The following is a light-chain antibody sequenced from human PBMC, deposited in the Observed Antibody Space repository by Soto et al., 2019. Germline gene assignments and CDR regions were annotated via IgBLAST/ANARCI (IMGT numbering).Light chain of an antibody. CDR2: WAS. CDR1: QSVLYSSNNKNY. J-gene: IGKJ5*01. CDR3: QQYYSSPIN. V-gene: IGKV4-1*01. Sequence: DIVMTQSPDSLAVSLGERATINCKSSQSVLYSSNNKNYLAWYQQKPGHPPKLLIYWASTRESGVPDRFSGSGSVTDFTLTISSLRADDVAVYYCQQYYSSPINFGQGTRLESK.